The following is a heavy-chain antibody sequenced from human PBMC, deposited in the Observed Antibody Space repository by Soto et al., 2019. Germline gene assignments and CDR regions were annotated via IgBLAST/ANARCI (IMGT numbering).Heavy chain of an antibody. Sequence: SETLSPTSAVSGGYSSSSNGWRWVPQPQGKGLEWIGEIYHSGSTNYNPSLKSRVTISVDKSKNQFSLKLSSVTAADTAVYYCARDAGIAAAGRGSWFDPWGQGTLVTVSS. V-gene: IGHV4-4*02. CDR2: IYHSGST. CDR1: GGYSSSSNG. D-gene: IGHD6-13*01. J-gene: IGHJ5*02. CDR3: ARDAGIAAAGRGSWFDP.